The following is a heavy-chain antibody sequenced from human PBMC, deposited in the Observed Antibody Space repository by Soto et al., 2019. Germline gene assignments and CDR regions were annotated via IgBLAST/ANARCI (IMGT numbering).Heavy chain of an antibody. CDR1: GDSMNHNY. D-gene: IGHD2-2*01. V-gene: IGHV4-59*01. CDR3: ARDVPLSVVVPAATRKTHYYYYGMAV. CDR2: IYYSGST. Sequence: PSETLSLTCSISGDSMNHNYWTWIRQPPGKGLEWIGYIYYSGSTNYSPSLKSRVTIAIDTSKNQFSLKLNSVTAADTAVYYCARDVPLSVVVPAATRKTHYYYYGMAVWGQGTTVTVSS. J-gene: IGHJ6*02.